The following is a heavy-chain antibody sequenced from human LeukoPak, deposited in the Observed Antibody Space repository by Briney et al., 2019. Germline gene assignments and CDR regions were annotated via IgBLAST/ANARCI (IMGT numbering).Heavy chain of an antibody. CDR2: IYYTGSS. CDR3: ARQLDY. Sequence: PSETLSLTCTVSGDSISSSLYYWVWIRQPPGKGLEWIGSIYYTGSSYYNPSLKSRVTISVDTSKNQFSLKLSSVTAADTAVYYCARQLDYWGQGTLVTVSS. V-gene: IGHV4-39*01. CDR1: GDSISSSLYY. J-gene: IGHJ4*02.